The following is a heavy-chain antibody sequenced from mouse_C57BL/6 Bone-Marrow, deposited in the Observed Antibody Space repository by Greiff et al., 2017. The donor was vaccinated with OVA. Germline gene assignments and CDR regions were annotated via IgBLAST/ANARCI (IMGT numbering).Heavy chain of an antibody. J-gene: IGHJ3*01. D-gene: IGHD1-1*01. Sequence: EVQLQQSGAELVRPGASVKLSCTASGFNITDDYMHWVKQRPEQGLEWIGWIDPENGDTEYASKFQGKATITADTSSNTASLQLSSLTSEDTAVYYGTTRFYYASSSGAYWGQGTLVTVSA. V-gene: IGHV14-4*01. CDR3: TTRFYYASSSGAY. CDR2: IDPENGDT. CDR1: GFNITDDY.